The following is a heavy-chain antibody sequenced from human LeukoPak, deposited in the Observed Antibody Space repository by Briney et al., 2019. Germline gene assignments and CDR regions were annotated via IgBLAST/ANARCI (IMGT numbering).Heavy chain of an antibody. CDR2: ISSSSSTI. V-gene: IGHV3-48*01. CDR3: AKFGVVPADYFDY. J-gene: IGHJ4*02. CDR1: GFTFSRYG. D-gene: IGHD2-2*01. Sequence: GGSLRLPCAASGFTFSRYGMHWVRQAPGKGLEWVSYISSSSSTIYYADSVKGRFTISRDNSKNTLYLQMNSLRAEDTAVYYCAKFGVVPADYFDYWGQGTLVTVSS.